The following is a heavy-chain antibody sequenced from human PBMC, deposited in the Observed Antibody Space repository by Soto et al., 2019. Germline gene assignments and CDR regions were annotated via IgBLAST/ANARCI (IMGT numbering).Heavy chain of an antibody. CDR2: IYYSGST. D-gene: IGHD5-12*01. J-gene: IGHJ4*02. CDR3: ARYSGYDAPFAY. V-gene: IGHV4-59*08. Sequence: SETLSLTCTVSGGSISSYYWSWIRQPPGKGLEWIGYIYYSGSTNYNPSLKSRVTISVDTSKNQFSLKLSSVTAADTAVYYCARYSGYDAPFAYWGQGTLVTVSS. CDR1: GGSISSYY.